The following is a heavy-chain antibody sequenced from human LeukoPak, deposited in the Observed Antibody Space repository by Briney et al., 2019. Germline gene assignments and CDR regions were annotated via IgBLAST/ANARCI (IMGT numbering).Heavy chain of an antibody. D-gene: IGHD2-15*01. V-gene: IGHV1-8*02. CDR2: MNPNSGNT. CDR1: GGTFISYA. Sequence: GASVKVSCKASGGTFISYAINWGRQATGQGLEWMGWMNPNSGNTGYAQKFQGRVTMTRNTSISTAYMELSSLRSEDTAVYYCARGICSGGSCFLYWGQGTLVTVSS. CDR3: ARGICSGGSCFLY. J-gene: IGHJ4*02.